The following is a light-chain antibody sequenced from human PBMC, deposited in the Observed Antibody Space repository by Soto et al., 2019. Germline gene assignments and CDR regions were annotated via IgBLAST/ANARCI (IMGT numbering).Light chain of an antibody. Sequence: DIQGAQSPSSLSASLGDRVTITCQSPQDISNHLNWYQQKPGQAPNLLIYDASTWAMGVPSRFSGSGSGTDFTLTISGLQPEDFAIYYCQQFNNTPFTFGRGNKVDIK. J-gene: IGKJ4*01. CDR3: QQFNNTPFT. CDR1: QDISNH. CDR2: DAS. V-gene: IGKV1-33*01.